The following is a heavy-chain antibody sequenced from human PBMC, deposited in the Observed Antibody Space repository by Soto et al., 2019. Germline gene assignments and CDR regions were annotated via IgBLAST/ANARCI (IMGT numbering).Heavy chain of an antibody. J-gene: IGHJ4*02. V-gene: IGHV3-30-3*01. CDR2: ISYDGSNK. CDR3: AREGSSGWYFDY. D-gene: IGHD6-19*01. CDR1: GFTFSSYA. Sequence: QVQLVESGGGVVQPGRSLRLSCAASGFTFSSYAMHWVRQAPGKGLEWVAVISYDGSNKYYADYVKGRFTISRDNSKNPLDLQMNSLRTEDTAVYYCAREGSSGWYFDYWGQGTLVTVSS.